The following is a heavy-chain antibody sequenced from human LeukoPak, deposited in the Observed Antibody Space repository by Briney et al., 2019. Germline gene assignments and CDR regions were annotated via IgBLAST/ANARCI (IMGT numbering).Heavy chain of an antibody. Sequence: SETLPLTCSVSGITPFHWSWIRQTPGKGLEWIGHITFTGNTNYNPSLKSRVTISLGTSNNQFSLELRAVTAADTAVYYCAREGGAPGRTNEFDYWGQGILVTVSS. CDR2: ITFTGNT. CDR1: GITPFH. CDR3: AREGGAPGRTNEFDY. D-gene: IGHD1-1*01. J-gene: IGHJ4*02. V-gene: IGHV4-59*01.